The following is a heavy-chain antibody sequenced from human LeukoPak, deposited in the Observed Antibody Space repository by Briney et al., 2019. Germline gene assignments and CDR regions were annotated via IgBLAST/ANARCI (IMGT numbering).Heavy chain of an antibody. CDR1: GFTVSSNY. CDR2: IYSGGST. V-gene: IGHV3-53*01. CDR3: AKDLRPAELWFGELSFFDY. Sequence: GGSLRLSCAASGFTVSSNYMSWVRQAPGKGLEWVSVIYSGGSTYYADSVKGRFTISRHNSKNTLYLQMNSLRAEDTAVYYCAKDLRPAELWFGELSFFDYWGQGTLVTVSS. J-gene: IGHJ4*02. D-gene: IGHD3-10*01.